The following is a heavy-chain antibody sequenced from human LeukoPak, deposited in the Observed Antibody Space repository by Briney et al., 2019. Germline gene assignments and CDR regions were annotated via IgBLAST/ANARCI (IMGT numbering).Heavy chain of an antibody. CDR1: GYTFTGFH. J-gene: IGHJ4*02. CDR3: ARGDYYDGSGFPDY. CDR2: INPNTGGA. V-gene: IGHV1-2*02. D-gene: IGHD3-22*01. Sequence: ASVKVSGKASGYTFTGFHMHWVRQAPGQGLEWMGWINPNTGGANYARKFQGRVTMTRDTSISTAYMELSKLRSDDTAVYYCARGDYYDGSGFPDYWGPGTLVTVSS.